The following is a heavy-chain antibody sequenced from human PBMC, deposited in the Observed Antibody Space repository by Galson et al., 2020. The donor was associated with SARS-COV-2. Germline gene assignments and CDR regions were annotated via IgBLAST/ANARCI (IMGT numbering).Heavy chain of an antibody. Sequence: SETLSLTCTVSGGSISSYYWSWIRQPPGKGLEWIGDIYYSGSTNYNPSLKSRVTISVDTSKNQFSLKLSSVTAADTAVYYCARGIAQRVVVAAIETWFDPWGQGTLVTVSS. CDR1: GGSISSYY. CDR3: ARGIAQRVVVAAIETWFDP. J-gene: IGHJ5*02. V-gene: IGHV4-59*01. CDR2: IYYSGST. D-gene: IGHD2-15*01.